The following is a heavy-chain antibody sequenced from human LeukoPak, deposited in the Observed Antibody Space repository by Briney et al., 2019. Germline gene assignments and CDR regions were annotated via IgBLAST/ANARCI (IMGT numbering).Heavy chain of an antibody. CDR1: RFTFSSNAM. D-gene: IGHD5-18*01. J-gene: IGHJ4*02. Sequence: GSLRLSCAASRFTFSSNAMSWVRQPPGKGLEWIGSIYYSGSTYYNPSLKSRVTISVDTSKNQFSLKLSSVTAADTAVYYCGVQLWLNFDYWGQGTLVTVSS. CDR3: GVQLWLNFDY. CDR2: IYYSGST. V-gene: IGHV4-39*07.